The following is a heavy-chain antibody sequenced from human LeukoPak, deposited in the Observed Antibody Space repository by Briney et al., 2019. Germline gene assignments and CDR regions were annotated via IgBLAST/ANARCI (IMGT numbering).Heavy chain of an antibody. CDR2: INHSGST. CDR3: ARSPPRWLQLDHDAVDI. D-gene: IGHD5-24*01. V-gene: IGHV4-34*01. CDR1: GGSFSGYY. J-gene: IGHJ3*02. Sequence: SETLSLTCAVYGGSFSGYYWSWIRQPPGKGLEWIGEINHSGSTNYNPSLKSRVTISVDTSKNQFSLKLSSVTAADTAVYYCARSPPRWLQLDHDAVDIWGQGTMVTVSS.